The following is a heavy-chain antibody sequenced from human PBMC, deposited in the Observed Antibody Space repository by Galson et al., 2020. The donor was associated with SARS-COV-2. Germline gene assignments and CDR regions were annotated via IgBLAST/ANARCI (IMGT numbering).Heavy chain of an antibody. V-gene: IGHV3-15*01. CDR1: GFTFSNAW. CDR3: TTDGVSGGSWSMYEYYYYYGMDV. J-gene: IGHJ6*02. Sequence: GGSLRLSCAASGFTFSNAWMSWVRQAPGKGLEWVGRIKSKTDGGTTDYAAPVKGRFTISRDDSKNTLYLQMNSLKTEDTAVYYCTTDGVSGGSWSMYEYYYYYGMDVWGQGTTVTVSS. D-gene: IGHD6-13*01. CDR2: IKSKTDGGTT.